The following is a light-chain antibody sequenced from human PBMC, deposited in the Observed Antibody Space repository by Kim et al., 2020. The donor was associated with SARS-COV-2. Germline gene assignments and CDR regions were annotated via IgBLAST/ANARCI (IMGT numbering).Light chain of an antibody. CDR2: GAS. J-gene: IGKJ4*01. CDR3: QQYNNWPPT. V-gene: IGKV3-15*01. Sequence: EIVMTQSPATLSVSPGERATLSCRASQSVSSNLAWYQKKPGQAPRLLIYGASTRATGIPARFSGSGSGTEFTLTISSLQSEDFAVYYCQQYNNWPPTFGGGTKVDIK. CDR1: QSVSSN.